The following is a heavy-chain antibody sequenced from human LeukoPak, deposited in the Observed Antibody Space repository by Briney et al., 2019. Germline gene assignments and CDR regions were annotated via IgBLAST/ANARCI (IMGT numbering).Heavy chain of an antibody. CDR1: GESFNGHF. V-gene: IGHV4-34*01. D-gene: IGHD2-15*01. CDR3: ARGVVMVTAATPVLDS. CDR2: IYHTGRT. Sequence: SETLSLTCAVYGESFNGHFWSWLRQSPAKGLEWIGEIYHTGRTNYKSSLKSRVTILADMSKNQFSLRLDSVTAADTAVYYCARGVVMVTAATPVLDSWGQGTLVAVSS. J-gene: IGHJ4*02.